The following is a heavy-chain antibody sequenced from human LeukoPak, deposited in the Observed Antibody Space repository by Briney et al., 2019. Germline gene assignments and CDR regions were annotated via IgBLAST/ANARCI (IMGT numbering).Heavy chain of an antibody. J-gene: IGHJ4*02. CDR2: ISYDGSNK. CDR1: GFTFSSYG. D-gene: IGHD3-3*01. CDR3: AKARRTYYDFWRGFDY. V-gene: IGHV3-30*18. Sequence: PGGSLRLSCAASGFTFSSYGMHWVRQAPGKGLEWVAVISYDGSNKYYADSVKGRFTISRDNSKNTLYLQMNSLRAEDTAVYYCAKARRTYYDFWRGFDYWGQGTLVTVSS.